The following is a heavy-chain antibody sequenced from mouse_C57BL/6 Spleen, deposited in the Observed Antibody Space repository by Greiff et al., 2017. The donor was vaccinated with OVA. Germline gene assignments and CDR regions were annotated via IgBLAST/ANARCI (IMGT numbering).Heavy chain of an antibody. J-gene: IGHJ3*01. D-gene: IGHD2-4*01. CDR3: AGYDSFAY. V-gene: IGHV1-72*01. CDR2: IDPNSGGT. Sequence: VKQSCTASGYTFTSYWMHWVKQRPGRGLEWIGRIDPNSGGTKYNEKFKSKATLTVDKPSSTAYMQLSSLTSEDSAVYYCAGYDSFAYWGQGTLVTVSA. CDR1: GYTFTSYW.